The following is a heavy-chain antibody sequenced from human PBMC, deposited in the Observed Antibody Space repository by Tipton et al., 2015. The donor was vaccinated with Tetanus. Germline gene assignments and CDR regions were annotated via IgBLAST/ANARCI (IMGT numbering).Heavy chain of an antibody. CDR1: GASISSGGYY. CDR2: IYYSGST. V-gene: IGHV4-31*03. D-gene: IGHD6-19*01. J-gene: IGHJ6*02. Sequence: TLSLTCTVSGASISSGGYYWSWIRQHPGKGLEWVGYIYYSGSTYYNPSLKSRVTISVDTSKNQFSLKLSSVTAADTAVYYCARVVEVAVAGMGLYYYGMDVWGQGTTVTVSS. CDR3: ARVVEVAVAGMGLYYYGMDV.